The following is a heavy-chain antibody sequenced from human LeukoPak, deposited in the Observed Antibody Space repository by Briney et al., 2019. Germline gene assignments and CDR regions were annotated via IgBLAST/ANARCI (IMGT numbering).Heavy chain of an antibody. CDR3: ARALMNYDFWSGYYNEDFDY. D-gene: IGHD3-3*01. J-gene: IGHJ4*02. V-gene: IGHV1-18*01. Sequence: ASVKVSCKASGGTFSSYAINWVRQAPGQGLEWMGWISPYNGNTNYAQKLQGRVTMTTDTSTSTAYMELRSLRSDDTAVYYCARALMNYDFWSGYYNEDFDYWGQGTLVTVSS. CDR1: GGTFSSYA. CDR2: ISPYNGNT.